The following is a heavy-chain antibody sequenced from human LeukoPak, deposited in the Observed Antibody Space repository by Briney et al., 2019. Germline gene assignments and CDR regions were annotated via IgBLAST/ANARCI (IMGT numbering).Heavy chain of an antibody. D-gene: IGHD4-17*01. CDR1: GGTFSSYA. J-gene: IGHJ4*02. CDR3: ARTTVTTDYFDY. V-gene: IGHV1-69*01. CDR2: IIPIFGTA. Sequence: SVKVSCKASGGTFSSYAIGWVRQAPGQGLEWMGGIIPIFGTANYAQKFQGRVTITADESTSTAYMELSSLRSEDTAVYYCARTTVTTDYFDYWGQGTLVTVSS.